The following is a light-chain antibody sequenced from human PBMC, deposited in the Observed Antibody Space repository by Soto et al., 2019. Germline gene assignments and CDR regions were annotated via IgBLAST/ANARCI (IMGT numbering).Light chain of an antibody. Sequence: QSALTQPPSASGSPGQSVTISCTGTKNDIGVYDFVSWYQHHPGKAPRLIIYEVVQRPSGVPDRFSGSKSGNTASLTVSGLQSAEGADYFCKSYAGSNPYVFGGGTKLTVL. J-gene: IGLJ1*01. CDR2: EVV. CDR3: KSYAGSNPYV. CDR1: KNDIGVYDF. V-gene: IGLV2-8*01.